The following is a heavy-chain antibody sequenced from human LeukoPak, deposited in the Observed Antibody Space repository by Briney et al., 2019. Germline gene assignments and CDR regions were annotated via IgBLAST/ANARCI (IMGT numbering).Heavy chain of an antibody. Sequence: ASVKVSCKVSGYTFTDYYMHWVQQAPGKGLEWMGLVDPEDDVTLYAEKFQGRVTITADTSSDTAYMELSSLRSEDTAVYYCATVSGSGSYYNHFDYWGQGTLVTVSS. D-gene: IGHD3-10*01. J-gene: IGHJ4*02. V-gene: IGHV1-69-2*01. CDR2: VDPEDDVT. CDR3: ATVSGSGSYYNHFDY. CDR1: GYTFTDYY.